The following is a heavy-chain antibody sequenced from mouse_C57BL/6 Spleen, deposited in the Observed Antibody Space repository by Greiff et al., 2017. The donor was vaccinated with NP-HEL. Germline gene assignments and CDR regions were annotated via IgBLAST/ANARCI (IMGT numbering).Heavy chain of an antibody. D-gene: IGHD1-1*01. CDR3: ASLITTAPWFAY. V-gene: IGHV5-4*03. CDR2: ISDGGSYT. J-gene: IGHJ3*01. Sequence: EVKLVESGGGLVKPGGSLKLSCAASGFTFSSYAMSWVRQTPEKRLEWVANISDGGSYTYYPDNVKGRFTISRDNAKNNLYLQMSHLKSEDTAMYYCASLITTAPWFAYWGQGTLVTVSA. CDR1: GFTFSSYA.